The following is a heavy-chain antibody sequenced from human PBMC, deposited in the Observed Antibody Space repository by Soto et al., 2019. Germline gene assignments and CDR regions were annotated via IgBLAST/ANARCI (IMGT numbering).Heavy chain of an antibody. CDR2: INSDGSST. V-gene: IGHV3-74*01. J-gene: IGHJ4*02. D-gene: IGHD3-22*01. CDR3: AKDGGYYYDSSGSSFDY. CDR1: GFTFSSYW. Sequence: PGGSLRLSCAASGFTFSSYWMHWVRQAPGKGLVWVSRINSDGSSTSYADSVKGRFTISRDNAKNTLYLQMNSLRAEDTAVYYCAKDGGYYYDSSGSSFDYWGQGTLVTVSS.